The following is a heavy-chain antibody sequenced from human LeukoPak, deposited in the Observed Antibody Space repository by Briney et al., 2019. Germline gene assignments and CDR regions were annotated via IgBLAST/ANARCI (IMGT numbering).Heavy chain of an antibody. D-gene: IGHD5-18*01. J-gene: IGHJ4*02. CDR3: AKGLIQLWLQLY. CDR1: GFTFSSHW. V-gene: IGHV3-7*03. CDR2: IKQDGSES. Sequence: GGSLRLSCAASGFTFSSHWMDWVRQAPGKGLEWVANIKQDGSESYYLDSVKDRFTISRDNAKSSLYLQMNSLRAEDTAVYYCAKGLIQLWLQLYWGQGTLVTVSS.